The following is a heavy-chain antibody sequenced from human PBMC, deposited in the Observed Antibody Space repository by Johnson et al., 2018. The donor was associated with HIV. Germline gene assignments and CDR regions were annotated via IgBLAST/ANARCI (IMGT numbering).Heavy chain of an antibody. D-gene: IGHD3-22*01. CDR2: IGIAGDT. CDR3: ARDGPYYDSSGYYYGTVFYAFDI. Sequence: VQLVESGGGLVQPGGSLRLSCAASGFTFSSYGMHWVRQAPGKGLEWVSVIGIAGDTNYQGSVKGRFIISSEDANNSLYLQMNSLRAADTAVYSCARDGPYYDSSGYYYGTVFYAFDIWGQGTMVTVSS. J-gene: IGHJ3*02. V-gene: IGHV3-13*01. CDR1: GFTFSSYG.